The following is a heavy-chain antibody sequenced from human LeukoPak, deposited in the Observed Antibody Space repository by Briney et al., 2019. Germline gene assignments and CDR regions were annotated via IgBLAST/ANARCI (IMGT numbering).Heavy chain of an antibody. V-gene: IGHV1-18*01. J-gene: IGHJ6*03. CDR3: ARRAGATGYYYYYYMDI. CDR2: ISAYNGNT. Sequence: ASVKVSCKASGYTFTSYGISWVRQAPGQGLEWMGWISAYNGNTNYAQKLQGRVTMTTDTSTSTAYMELRSLRSDDTAVYYCARRAGATGYYYYYYMDIWGKGTTVTISS. D-gene: IGHD1-26*01. CDR1: GYTFTSYG.